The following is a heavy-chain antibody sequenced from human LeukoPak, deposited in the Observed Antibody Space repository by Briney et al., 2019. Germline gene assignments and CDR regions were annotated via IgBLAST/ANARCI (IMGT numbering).Heavy chain of an antibody. CDR3: ARDGLGYCSGGSCLTTSYYFDY. CDR2: INPNSGGT. V-gene: IGHV1-2*02. J-gene: IGHJ4*02. D-gene: IGHD2-15*01. CDR1: GYTFTGYY. Sequence: ASVKVSCKASGYTFTGYYMHWVRQAPGQGLEWMGWINPNSGGTNYAQKFQGRVTMTRDTSISTAYMELSRLRSDDTAVYYCARDGLGYCSGGSCLTTSYYFDYWGQGTLVTVSS.